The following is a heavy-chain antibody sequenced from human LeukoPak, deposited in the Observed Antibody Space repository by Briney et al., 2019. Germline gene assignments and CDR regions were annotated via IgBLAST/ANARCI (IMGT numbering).Heavy chain of an antibody. D-gene: IGHD1-26*01. CDR2: FDPEDGET. Sequence: ASVKVSCKVSGYTLTELSMHWVRQAPGKGLEWTRGFDPEDGETIYAQKFQGRVTMTEDTSTDTAYMELSSLRSEDTAVYYCATELVGATTFVAEYFQHWGQGTLVTVSS. CDR1: GYTLTELS. CDR3: ATELVGATTFVAEYFQH. J-gene: IGHJ1*01. V-gene: IGHV1-24*01.